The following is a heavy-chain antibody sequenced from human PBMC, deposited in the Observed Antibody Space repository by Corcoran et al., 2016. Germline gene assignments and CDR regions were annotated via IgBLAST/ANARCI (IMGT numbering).Heavy chain of an antibody. V-gene: IGHV4-39*01. CDR2: IYYSGST. CDR3: ARVEMATIKGGYYYFDY. Sequence: QLQLQESGPGLVKPSETLSLTCTVSGGSISSSSYYWGWIRQPPGKGLEWIGSIYYSGSTYYNPSLKSRVTISVDTSKNPFSLKLGSVTAADTAVYYCARVEMATIKGGYYYFDYWGQGTLVTVSS. CDR1: GGSISSSSYY. D-gene: IGHD5-12*01. J-gene: IGHJ4*02.